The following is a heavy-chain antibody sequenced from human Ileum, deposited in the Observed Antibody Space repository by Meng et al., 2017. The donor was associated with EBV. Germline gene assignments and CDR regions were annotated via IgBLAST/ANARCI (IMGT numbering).Heavy chain of an antibody. Sequence: VQLQESGPGLVKPSGTLSLTCAVSGGSISSSNWWSWVRQPPGKGLEWIGKIHHSGITIYNPSLKSRVTMSVDNSKNQFSLKLNSMTAADTAVYYCARDPTGGEDHQRVWGQGTLVTVSS. D-gene: IGHD1-14*01. J-gene: IGHJ4*02. CDR3: ARDPTGGEDHQRV. CDR1: GGSISSSNW. V-gene: IGHV4-4*02. CDR2: IHHSGIT.